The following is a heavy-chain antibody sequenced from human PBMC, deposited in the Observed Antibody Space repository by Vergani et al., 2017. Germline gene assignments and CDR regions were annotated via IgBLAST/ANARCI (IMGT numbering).Heavy chain of an antibody. V-gene: IGHV3-21*01. J-gene: IGHJ4*02. CDR2: ISSGSSYI. CDR3: VRDLTRYSTASRRYFDY. CDR1: GFTFGSYS. Sequence: EVQLVESGGGLVKPGESPRLSCVASGFTFGSYSMIWVRQAPGKGLEWVSSISSGSSYIYYADSVKGRFTISRDNAKNSLYLQMNSLRAEDTAVYYCVRDLTRYSTASRRYFDYWGQGTLVTVSS. D-gene: IGHD5-12*01.